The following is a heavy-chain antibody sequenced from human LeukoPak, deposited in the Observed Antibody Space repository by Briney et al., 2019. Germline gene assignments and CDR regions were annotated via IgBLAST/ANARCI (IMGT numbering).Heavy chain of an antibody. CDR2: IWYDGSNK. CDR1: GFTFSSYG. J-gene: IGHJ4*02. D-gene: IGHD3-10*01. Sequence: PGGSLRLSCAASGFTFSSYGMHWVRQAPGKGLEWVAVIWYDGSNKYYADSVKGRFTISRDNSKNTLYLQMNSLRAEDTAVYYCAVYGSGSYYTTTFDYWGQGTLVTVSS. CDR3: AVYGSGSYYTTTFDY. V-gene: IGHV3-33*01.